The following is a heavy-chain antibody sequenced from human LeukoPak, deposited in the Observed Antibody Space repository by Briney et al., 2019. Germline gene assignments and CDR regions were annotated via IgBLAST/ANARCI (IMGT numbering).Heavy chain of an antibody. CDR2: IIPILGIA. CDR1: GGTFSSYA. Sequence: SVKVSCKASGGTFSSYAISWVRQAPGQGLEWMGRIIPILGIANYAQKFQGRVTITADESTSTAYMELSSLRSEDTAVYYCAIIVVPAAMLDLPPFDYWGQGTLVTVSS. V-gene: IGHV1-69*04. CDR3: AIIVVPAAMLDLPPFDY. D-gene: IGHD2-2*01. J-gene: IGHJ4*02.